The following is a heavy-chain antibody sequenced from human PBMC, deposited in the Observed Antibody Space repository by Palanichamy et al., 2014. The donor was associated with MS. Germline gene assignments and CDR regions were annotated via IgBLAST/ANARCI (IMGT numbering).Heavy chain of an antibody. CDR3: ARGLSAAGTWFDP. J-gene: IGHJ5*02. D-gene: IGHD6-13*01. CDR1: GGAWGSFG. CDR2: IIPIYGPT. V-gene: IGHV1-69*01. Sequence: QVQLVQSGAEVQRPGSSVKVSCKASGGAWGSFGIHWVRQALGRGLEWMGGIIPIYGPTNYAQRFQGRVTITADEFTTTAYMELRSLRFEDTAIYYCARGLSAAGTWFDPWGRGTLVTVS.